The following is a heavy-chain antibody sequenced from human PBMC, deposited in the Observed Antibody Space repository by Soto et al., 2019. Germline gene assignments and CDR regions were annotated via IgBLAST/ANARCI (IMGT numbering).Heavy chain of an antibody. CDR1: GDSISSRSFN. Sequence: PSETLSLTCTVSGDSISSRSFNWGWIRQPPGKGLEWIASIYYGGSTYYNPSLRSRVTISVDTSKNRFSLTLNSVTAADTAVYYCYGDPHAVMDFWGEGTTVTVSS. D-gene: IGHD4-17*01. CDR3: YGDPHAVMDF. V-gene: IGHV4-39*02. CDR2: IYYGGST. J-gene: IGHJ6*03.